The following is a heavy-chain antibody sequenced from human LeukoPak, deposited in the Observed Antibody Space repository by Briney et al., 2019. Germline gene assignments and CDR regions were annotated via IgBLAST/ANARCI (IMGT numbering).Heavy chain of an antibody. D-gene: IGHD3-22*01. V-gene: IGHV3-23*01. Sequence: PGGSLRLSCAASGFTFSSYAMSWVRQAPGKGLEWVSAISGSGGSTYYADSVKGRFTISRDNSKNTLYLQMNSLRAEDTAVYYCAKAGGDYYDSSGYYPLYFDYWGQGTLVTVSS. CDR1: GFTFSSYA. J-gene: IGHJ4*02. CDR3: AKAGGDYYDSSGYYPLYFDY. CDR2: ISGSGGST.